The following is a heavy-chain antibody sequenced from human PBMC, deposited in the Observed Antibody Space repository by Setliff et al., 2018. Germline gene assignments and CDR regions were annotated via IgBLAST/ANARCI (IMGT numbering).Heavy chain of an antibody. D-gene: IGHD2-21*01. J-gene: IGHJ6*02. CDR1: GGSISSMSYY. V-gene: IGHV4-39*07. Sequence: PSETLSLTCTVSGGSISSMSYYWGWVRQPPGKGLEWIGDIYKGGSTYYNPSLRSRVSMSLDTSKRQVSLNLNSVTAADTGVYYCATRTFAVIPHSGLGLDYFYGMDVWGRGTTVTVSS. CDR3: ATRTFAVIPHSGLGLDYFYGMDV. CDR2: IYKGGST.